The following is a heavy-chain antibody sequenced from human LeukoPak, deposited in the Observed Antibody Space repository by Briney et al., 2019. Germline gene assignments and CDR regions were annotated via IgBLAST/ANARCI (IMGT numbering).Heavy chain of an antibody. CDR1: GYTFTGYY. J-gene: IGHJ4*02. CDR2: INPNSGGT. D-gene: IGHD1-1*01. Sequence: GASVKVSCKASGYTFTGYYMHWVRQAPGQGLEWMGRINPNSGGTNYAQKFQGRVTVTRDTSISTAYMELSRLRSDDTAIYYCTIEKKGTPPTTDYWGQGTLVTVSS. CDR3: TIEKKGTPPTTDY. V-gene: IGHV1-2*06.